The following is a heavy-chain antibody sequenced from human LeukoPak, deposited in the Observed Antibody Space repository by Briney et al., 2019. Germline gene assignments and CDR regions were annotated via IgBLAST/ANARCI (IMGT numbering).Heavy chain of an antibody. Sequence: SETLSLTCTVSGGSISSGGYYWSWLRQHPGKGLEWIGYIYYSGSTYYNPSLKSRVTISVDTSKNQFSLKLSSVTAADTAVYYCARGFTGYSSSARGFDPWGQGTLVTVSS. CDR3: ARGFTGYSSSARGFDP. D-gene: IGHD6-6*01. V-gene: IGHV4-61*08. CDR1: GGSISSGGYY. J-gene: IGHJ5*02. CDR2: IYYSGST.